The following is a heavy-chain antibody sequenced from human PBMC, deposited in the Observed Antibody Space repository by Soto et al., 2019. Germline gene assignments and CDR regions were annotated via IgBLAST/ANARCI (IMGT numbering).Heavy chain of an antibody. CDR3: ARGSSSSWQSYFDF. CDR1: GFTFTNYA. Sequence: EVQVLESGGGLVQPGGSLRLSCAASGFTFTNYAMTWVRQPPGKGLDWVSGISNSGGSTYYADSVKVRITISRDKSKNALYLQMNSMRAEDTAVYYCARGSSSSWQSYFDFWGQGTPVTVSS. J-gene: IGHJ4*02. V-gene: IGHV3-23*01. D-gene: IGHD6-13*01. CDR2: ISNSGGST.